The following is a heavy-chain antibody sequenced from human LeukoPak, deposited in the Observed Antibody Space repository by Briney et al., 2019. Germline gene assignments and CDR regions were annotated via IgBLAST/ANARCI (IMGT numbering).Heavy chain of an antibody. CDR2: ISAYNGNT. CDR1: GYTFTSYG. V-gene: IGHV1-18*01. CDR3: ARDVRGIGYCSGGSCPAYYYYGMDV. D-gene: IGHD2-15*01. Sequence: ASVKVSCKASGYTFTSYGISWVRQAPGQGLEWMGWISAYNGNTNYAQKLQGRVTMTTDTSTSTAYMELRSLRSDDTAVYYCARDVRGIGYCSGGSCPAYYYYGMDVWGQGTTVTASS. J-gene: IGHJ6*02.